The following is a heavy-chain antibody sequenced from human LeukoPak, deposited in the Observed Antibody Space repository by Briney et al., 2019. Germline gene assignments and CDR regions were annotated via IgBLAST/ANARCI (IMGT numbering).Heavy chain of an antibody. V-gene: IGHV3-23*01. CDR3: ARDPATVLYYYYYMDV. CDR2: ISGSGGST. Sequence: GGSLRLSCAASGFTFSSYAMSWVRQAPGKGLEWVSAISGSGGSTYYADSVRGRFTISRDNAKNSLYLQMNSLRAEDTAVYYCARDPATVLYYYYYMDVWGKGTTVTVSS. J-gene: IGHJ6*03. D-gene: IGHD4-17*01. CDR1: GFTFSSYA.